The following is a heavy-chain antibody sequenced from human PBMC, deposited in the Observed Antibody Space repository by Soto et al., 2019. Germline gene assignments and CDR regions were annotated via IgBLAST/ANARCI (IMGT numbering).Heavy chain of an antibody. V-gene: IGHV3-48*02. CDR2: ISRSSTGI. D-gene: IGHD3-10*01. Sequence: EVQLVESGGGLVQPGGSLRLSCAASGFTFSLYSMSWVRQAPGKGLEWVSYISRSSTGIHYADAVKGRFTISRDDATNSMHLQMNSLRDGDTAVYYCASAVTWGLDVWGQGTTVSISS. CDR3: ASAVTWGLDV. CDR1: GFTFSLYS. J-gene: IGHJ6*02.